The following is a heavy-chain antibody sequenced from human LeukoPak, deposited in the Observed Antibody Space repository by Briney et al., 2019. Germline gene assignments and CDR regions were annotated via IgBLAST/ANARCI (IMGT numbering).Heavy chain of an antibody. D-gene: IGHD3-3*01. CDR3: AKPIFGVVIPSYYFDY. CDR1: GFTFTNYA. V-gene: IGHV3-23*01. CDR2: ISGSGGST. Sequence: PGGSLRLSCAASGFTFTNYAMNWVRQAPGKGLEWVSAISGSGGSTYYADSVKGRFTISRDNSKNTLYLQMNSLRAEDTAVYYCAKPIFGVVIPSYYFDYWGQGTLVTVSS. J-gene: IGHJ4*02.